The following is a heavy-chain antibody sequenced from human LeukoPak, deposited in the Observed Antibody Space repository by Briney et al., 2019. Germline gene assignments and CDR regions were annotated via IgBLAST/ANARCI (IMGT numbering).Heavy chain of an antibody. CDR3: ARMAYSYGYYYYYGMDV. Sequence: ASVKVSCKASGGTFSSYAISWVRQAPGQGLEWMGGIIPIFGTANYAQKFQGRVKITADESTSTAYMELSSLRSEDTAVYYCARMAYSYGYYYYYGMDVWGQGTTVTVSS. D-gene: IGHD5-18*01. J-gene: IGHJ6*02. CDR1: GGTFSSYA. CDR2: IIPIFGTA. V-gene: IGHV1-69*13.